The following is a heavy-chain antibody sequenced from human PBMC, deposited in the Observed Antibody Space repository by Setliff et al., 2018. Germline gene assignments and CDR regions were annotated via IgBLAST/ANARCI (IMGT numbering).Heavy chain of an antibody. J-gene: IGHJ3*02. CDR1: GFTFSSYA. CDR2: ISGYGSRT. V-gene: IGHV3-23*01. D-gene: IGHD6-19*01. Sequence: GGSLRLSCAASGFTFSSYAMTWVRQAPGKGLEWVSGISGYGSRTYYADSVKGRSTISRDKSQNTMYLQMNSLRAEDTAVYYCIRDTSGRDAFDIWGQGTMVTVSS. CDR3: IRDTSGRDAFDI.